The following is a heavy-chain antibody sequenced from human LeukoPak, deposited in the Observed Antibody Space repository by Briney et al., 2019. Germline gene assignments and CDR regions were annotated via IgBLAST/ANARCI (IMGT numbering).Heavy chain of an antibody. CDR1: DGSIKTNYW. Sequence: SEALSLTCTVSDGSIKTNYWWTWVRQPPGKGLEWIGETWHSGSSTNYNPSLKSRVTISVDKPKSQFSLKLTSVTAADTAIYYCARGNEYTWWQWSQGTLVTVSS. CDR3: ARGNEYTWWQ. V-gene: IGHV4-4*02. D-gene: IGHD2-15*01. CDR2: TWHSGSST. J-gene: IGHJ4*02.